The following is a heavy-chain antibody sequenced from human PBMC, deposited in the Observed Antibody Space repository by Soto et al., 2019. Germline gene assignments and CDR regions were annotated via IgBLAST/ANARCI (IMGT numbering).Heavy chain of an antibody. CDR3: ARAVGSGGAY. CDR1: GFTFSTYW. D-gene: IGHD3-3*01. J-gene: IGHJ4*02. Sequence: VQLVESGGGLVQPGGSLRLSCAASGFTFSTYWMHWVRQAPGKGLEWLVNINPDGSRKFYLDSIKGRFVISRDNTKNSLYLQMDGLRADDTAVYFCARAVGSGGAYWGQGTLVTVSS. CDR2: INPDGSRK. V-gene: IGHV3-7*01.